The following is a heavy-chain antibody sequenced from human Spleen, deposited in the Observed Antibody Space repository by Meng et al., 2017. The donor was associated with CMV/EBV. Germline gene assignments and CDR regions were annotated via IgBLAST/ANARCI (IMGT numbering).Heavy chain of an antibody. V-gene: IGHV1-2*02. CDR1: GYTFTGYS. CDR2: INPNSGGA. Sequence: ASVKVSCKTSGYTFTGYSIHWVRQAPGQGLEWMGWINPNSGGANYAQKFQGRVTMTRDTSISTAYMDLRRLTSDDTAIYYCARAIFEVAHKGGWFDPWGQGTLVTVSS. CDR3: ARAIFEVAHKGGWFDP. J-gene: IGHJ5*02. D-gene: IGHD3-3*01.